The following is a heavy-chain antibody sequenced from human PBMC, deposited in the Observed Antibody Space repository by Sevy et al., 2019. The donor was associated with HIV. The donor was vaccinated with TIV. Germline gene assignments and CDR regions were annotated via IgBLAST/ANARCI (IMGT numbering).Heavy chain of an antibody. Sequence: ASVKVSCKAYGYTFSDYYMHWVRQAPGQGLEWMGWINPNRGGTNYAHKFQGRVTMTRDTSISTAYMELSSLRSDDTAIFYCARGMSAYLLANGMDVWGQGTTVTVSS. CDR2: INPNRGGT. V-gene: IGHV1-2*07. J-gene: IGHJ6*02. CDR1: GYTFSDYY. D-gene: IGHD3-3*01. CDR3: ARGMSAYLLANGMDV.